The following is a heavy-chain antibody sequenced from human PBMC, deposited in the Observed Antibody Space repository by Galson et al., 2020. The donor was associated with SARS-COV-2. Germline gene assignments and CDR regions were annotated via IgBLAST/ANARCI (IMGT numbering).Heavy chain of an antibody. Sequence: SETLSLTCTVSGVSVSRSNYYWSWIRQSPGRGLEWIGYIYFSGSTKYNSALKNRVTISIDASKNQFSLKLSSVSAADTAVYYCARAGNYDFWSGNPFLDFWGQGTMVAVSS. CDR2: IYFSGST. V-gene: IGHV4-61*01. D-gene: IGHD3-3*01. J-gene: IGHJ4*02. CDR3: ARAGNYDFWSGNPFLDF. CDR1: GVSVSRSNYY.